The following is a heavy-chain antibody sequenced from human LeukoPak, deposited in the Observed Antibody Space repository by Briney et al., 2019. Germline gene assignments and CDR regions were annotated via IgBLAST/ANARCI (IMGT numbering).Heavy chain of an antibody. CDR2: ISYDGSNK. CDR1: GFTFSTYA. J-gene: IGHJ2*01. CDR3: AKEPTPTMVRRGYWYFDL. V-gene: IGHV3-30*04. Sequence: TGGSLRLSCAASGFTFSTYAMHWVRQAPGKGLEWVAVISYDGSNKYYADSVKGRFTISRDNPKNTLYLQMNSLRTEDTAVYYCAKEPTPTMVRRGYWYFDLWGRGTLVTVSS. D-gene: IGHD3-10*01.